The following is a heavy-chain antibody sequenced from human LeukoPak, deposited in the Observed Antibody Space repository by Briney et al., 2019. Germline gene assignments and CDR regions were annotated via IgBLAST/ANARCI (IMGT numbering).Heavy chain of an antibody. Sequence: PSETLSLTCTVSGGSISSSSYYWGWIRQPPGKGLEWIGSIYYSGSTYYNPSLKSRVTIPVDTSKNQFSLKLSSVTAADTAVYYCAIVVVVAAKHWFDPWGQGTLVTVSS. D-gene: IGHD2-15*01. CDR3: AIVVVVAAKHWFDP. V-gene: IGHV4-39*01. CDR1: GGSISSSSYY. CDR2: IYYSGST. J-gene: IGHJ5*02.